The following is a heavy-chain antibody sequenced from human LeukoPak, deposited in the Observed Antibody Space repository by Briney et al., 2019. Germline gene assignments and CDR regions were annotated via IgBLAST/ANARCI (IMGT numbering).Heavy chain of an antibody. J-gene: IGHJ4*02. CDR2: INHRRST. D-gene: IGHD3-3*02. CDR3: ARGQFWSGYSI. CDR1: GGTFSGYY. Sequence: PSETLSLTCAVYGGTFSGYYWSWIRQPPGKGLEWIGEINHRRSTNYNPSLKSRVTMSVDTSKNQFSLNLSSVTAADTAVYYCARGQFWSGYSIWGQGTLVTVSS. V-gene: IGHV4-34*01.